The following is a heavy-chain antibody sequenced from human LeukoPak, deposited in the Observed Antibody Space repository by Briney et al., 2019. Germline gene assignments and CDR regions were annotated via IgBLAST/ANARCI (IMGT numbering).Heavy chain of an antibody. J-gene: IGHJ6*02. Sequence: SETLSLTCTVYGGSFSDYFWTWIRQAPEKGLEWIGDINHSGSTNYSPSLKSRVTMSIDTSGNQFSLKLTSVTAADTAVYFCARNTVAAWRSHGLDVWGHGTTVTVSS. D-gene: IGHD4-23*01. V-gene: IGHV4-34*01. CDR1: GGSFSDYF. CDR2: INHSGST. CDR3: ARNTVAAWRSHGLDV.